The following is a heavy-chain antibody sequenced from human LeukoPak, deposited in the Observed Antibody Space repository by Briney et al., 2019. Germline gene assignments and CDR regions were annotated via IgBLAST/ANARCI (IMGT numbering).Heavy chain of an antibody. CDR2: IYHSGST. CDR1: GYSICSGYY. CDR3: ARGGGYNWFDP. V-gene: IGHV4-38-2*02. D-gene: IGHD3-10*01. J-gene: IGHJ5*02. Sequence: PSETLSLTCTVSGYSICSGYYWGWIRQPPGKGLEWIGSIYHSGSTYYNPSLKSRVTISVDTSKNQFSLKLSSVTAAGTAVYYCARGGGYNWFDPWGQGTLVTVSS.